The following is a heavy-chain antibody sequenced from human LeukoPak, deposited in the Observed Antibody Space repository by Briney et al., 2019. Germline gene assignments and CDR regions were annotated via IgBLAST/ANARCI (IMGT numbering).Heavy chain of an antibody. V-gene: IGHV3-66*01. CDR3: ARGRGVVVVAAYEIDY. Sequence: PGGSLRLSCAASGFTVSSNYMSWVRQAPGKGLEWVSVIYSGGSTYYADSVKGRFTISRDNSKNTLYLQMNSLRAEDAAVYYCARGRGVVVVAAYEIDYWGQGTLVTVSS. J-gene: IGHJ4*02. CDR1: GFTVSSNY. CDR2: IYSGGST. D-gene: IGHD2-15*01.